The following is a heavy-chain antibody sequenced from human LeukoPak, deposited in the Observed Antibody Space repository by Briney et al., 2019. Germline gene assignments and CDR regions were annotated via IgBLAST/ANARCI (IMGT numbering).Heavy chain of an antibody. Sequence: TGGSLRLSCAASGFIVSSNDMSWVRQAPGKGLEWVSIISGGGNTDYAESVKGRFTISRDDFKNILYLQMNSLRDDDTAVYYCARDFCSSSACPFRDDAFDVWGRGTMVIVSS. CDR1: GFIVSSND. D-gene: IGHD2-2*01. J-gene: IGHJ3*01. CDR3: ARDFCSSSACPFRDDAFDV. V-gene: IGHV3-53*01. CDR2: ISGGGNT.